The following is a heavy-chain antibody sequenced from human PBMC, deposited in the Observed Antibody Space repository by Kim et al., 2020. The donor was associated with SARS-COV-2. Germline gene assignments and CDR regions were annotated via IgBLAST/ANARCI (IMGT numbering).Heavy chain of an antibody. CDR2: IDPSDSYT. CDR1: GYSFTSYW. J-gene: IGHJ4*02. Sequence: GESLKISCKGSGYSFTSYWISWVRQMPGKGLEWMGRIDPSDSYTNYSPSFQGHVTISADKSISTAYLQWSSLKASDTAMYYCARPNRQYYYGSGSSLGYWGQGTLVTVSS. D-gene: IGHD3-10*01. CDR3: ARPNRQYYYGSGSSLGY. V-gene: IGHV5-10-1*01.